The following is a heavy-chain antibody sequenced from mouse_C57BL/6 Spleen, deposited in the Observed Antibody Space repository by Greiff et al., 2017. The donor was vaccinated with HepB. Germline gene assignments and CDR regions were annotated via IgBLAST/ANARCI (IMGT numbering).Heavy chain of an antibody. CDR3: ARNSYYGPPDY. CDR1: GYTFTSYW. J-gene: IGHJ2*01. V-gene: IGHV1-64*01. Sequence: VQLQQPGAELVKPGASVKLSCKASGYTFTSYWMHWVKQRPGQGLEWIGMIHPNSGSTNYNEKFKSKATLTIDKSSSTAYMQLSSLTSEDSAVYYCARNSYYGPPDYWGQGTTLTVSS. CDR2: IHPNSGST. D-gene: IGHD1-1*02.